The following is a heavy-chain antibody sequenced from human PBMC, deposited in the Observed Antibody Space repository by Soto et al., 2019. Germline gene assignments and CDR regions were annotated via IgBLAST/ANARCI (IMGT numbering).Heavy chain of an antibody. CDR3: ARGGGEITMVRGVMEYYFDY. J-gene: IGHJ4*02. Sequence: SETLSLTCTVSGGSISSYYWSWIRQPPRKGLEWIGYIYYSGSTNYNPSLKSRVTISVDTSKNQFSLKLRAGTAANPAVYYCARGGGEITMVRGVMEYYFDYWGQGTLVTVSS. CDR1: GGSISSYY. V-gene: IGHV4-59*01. D-gene: IGHD3-10*01. CDR2: IYYSGST.